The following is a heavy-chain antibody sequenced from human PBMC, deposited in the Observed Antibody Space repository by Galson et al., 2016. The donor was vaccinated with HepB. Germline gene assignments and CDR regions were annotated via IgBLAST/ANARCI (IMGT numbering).Heavy chain of an antibody. J-gene: IGHJ4*02. V-gene: IGHV5-51*01. CDR1: GYSFTTYW. D-gene: IGHD6-13*01. Sequence: QSGAEVKRPGESLKISCKGSGYSFTTYWIGWVRQMPGKGLEWMGMIYPGDSDTRYSPSFQGQVTNSADQSINTAYLQWSSLKASDTAMYYCARTVSIAAAGGADYWGQGTLVTVSS. CDR3: ARTVSIAAAGGADY. CDR2: IYPGDSDT.